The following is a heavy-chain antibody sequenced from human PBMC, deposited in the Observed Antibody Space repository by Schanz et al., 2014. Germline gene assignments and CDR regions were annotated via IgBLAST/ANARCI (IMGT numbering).Heavy chain of an antibody. J-gene: IGHJ4*02. Sequence: IQLVQSGPEVKKPGASVRVSCKASGYTFTTYAMSWVRQAPGQGLEWVGWISVYTGNTKYGQKVQGRVTMTADTSTNTAYMELRSLRSDDTAVYYCARDRRFFDRDDLYYFDSWGQGTLVTVSS. CDR1: GYTFTTYA. CDR2: ISVYTGNT. V-gene: IGHV1-18*01. CDR3: ARDRRFFDRDDLYYFDS. D-gene: IGHD3-3*01.